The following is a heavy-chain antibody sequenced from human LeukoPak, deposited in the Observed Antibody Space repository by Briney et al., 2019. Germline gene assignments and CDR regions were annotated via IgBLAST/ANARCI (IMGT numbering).Heavy chain of an antibody. CDR1: GGTFSSYA. D-gene: IGHD6-19*01. V-gene: IGHV1-69*05. Sequence: SVKVSCKASGGTFSSYAISWVRQAPGQGLEWMGRIIPIFGTANYAQKFQGRVTITTDESTSTAYMELSSLRSGDTAVYYCARGGSGWYTYNWFDPWGQGTLVTVSS. J-gene: IGHJ5*02. CDR3: ARGGSGWYTYNWFDP. CDR2: IIPIFGTA.